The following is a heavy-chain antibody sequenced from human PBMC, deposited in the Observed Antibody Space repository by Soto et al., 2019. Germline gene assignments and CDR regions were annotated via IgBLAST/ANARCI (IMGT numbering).Heavy chain of an antibody. CDR2: INHSGST. Sequence: SETLSLTCAVYGGSFSGYYWSWIRQPPGKGLEWIGEINHSGSTNYNPSLKSRVTISVDTSKNQFSLKLSSVTAADTAVYYCARRHSSGWYHSTPIDYWGQGTLVTVSS. D-gene: IGHD6-19*01. V-gene: IGHV4-34*01. CDR3: ARRHSSGWYHSTPIDY. CDR1: GGSFSGYY. J-gene: IGHJ4*02.